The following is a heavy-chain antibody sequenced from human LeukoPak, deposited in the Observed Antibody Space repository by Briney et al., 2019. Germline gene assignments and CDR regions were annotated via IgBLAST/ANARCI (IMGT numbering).Heavy chain of an antibody. V-gene: IGHV4-59*01. CDR2: IYYSGST. Sequence: SETLSLTCTVSGGSISSYYWSWIRQSPGKGLEWIGYIYYSGSTNYNPSLKSRVTISVDTSKNQFSLKLSSVTAADTAVYYCAREHGSTYYYYYGMDVWGQGTTVTVSS. J-gene: IGHJ6*02. CDR1: GGSISSYY. D-gene: IGHD3-10*01. CDR3: AREHGSTYYYYYGMDV.